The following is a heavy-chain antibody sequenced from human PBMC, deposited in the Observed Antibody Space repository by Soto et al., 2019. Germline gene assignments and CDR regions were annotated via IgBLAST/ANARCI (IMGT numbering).Heavy chain of an antibody. D-gene: IGHD3-3*01. J-gene: IGHJ5*02. V-gene: IGHV1-3*01. CDR1: GYTFTSYA. CDR2: INAGNGNT. CDR3: ARDPRTYYDFWSDPEGGYWFDP. Sequence: ASVKVSCKASGYTFTSYAMHWVRQAPGQRLEWMGWINAGNGNTKYSQKFQGRVTITRDTSASTAYMELSSLRSEDTAVYYCARDPRTYYDFWSDPEGGYWFDPWGQGTLVTVSS.